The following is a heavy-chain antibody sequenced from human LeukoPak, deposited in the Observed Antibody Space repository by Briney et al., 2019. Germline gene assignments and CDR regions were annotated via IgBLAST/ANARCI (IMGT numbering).Heavy chain of an antibody. Sequence: GGSLRLSCAASGFTFSAYAMNWVRQAPGKGLEWVAVISYDGSNKYYADSVKGRFTISRDNSKNTLYLQMNSLRAEDTAVYYCAKGGQQWLARGYFDYWGQGTLVTVSS. CDR1: GFTFSAYA. CDR3: AKGGQQWLARGYFDY. J-gene: IGHJ4*02. CDR2: ISYDGSNK. D-gene: IGHD6-19*01. V-gene: IGHV3-30*18.